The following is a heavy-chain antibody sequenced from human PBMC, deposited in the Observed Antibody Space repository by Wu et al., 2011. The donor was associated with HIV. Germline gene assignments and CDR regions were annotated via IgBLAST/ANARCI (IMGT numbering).Heavy chain of an antibody. V-gene: IGHV1-69*11. J-gene: IGHJ1*01. Sequence: QVQLVQSETEMKKALGSSVKVSCKASRGSFGSYAISWVRQAPGQGPEWMGRIIPLVGTTNIAQKFQGRVTITADAAITTSYMELSRLTSEDTAVYYCAREGQVPSGHISYFHLWGQGTLVAVSS. CDR1: RGSFGSYA. CDR3: AREGQVPSGHISYFHL. D-gene: IGHD2-2*01. CDR2: IIPLVGTT.